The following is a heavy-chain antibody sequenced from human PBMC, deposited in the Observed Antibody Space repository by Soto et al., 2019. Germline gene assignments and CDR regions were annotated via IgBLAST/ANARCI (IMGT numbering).Heavy chain of an antibody. Sequence: PSETLSLTCTVSGGSISSGGYYWSWIRQHPGKGLEWIGYIYYSGTTYHSPSLKSRVTMSVDTSKNQFSLKLSSVTAADTAIYYCARIYYYYDSSGYCDPWGQGTPVTVSS. V-gene: IGHV4-31*03. CDR1: GGSISSGGYY. J-gene: IGHJ5*02. CDR3: ARIYYYYDSSGYCDP. CDR2: IYYSGTT. D-gene: IGHD3-22*01.